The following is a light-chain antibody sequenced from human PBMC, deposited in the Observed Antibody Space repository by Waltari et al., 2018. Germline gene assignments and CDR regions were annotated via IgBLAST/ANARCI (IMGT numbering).Light chain of an antibody. CDR1: RSVSSN. V-gene: IGKV3-15*01. CDR3: QQYNNWPPERLT. CDR2: GAS. Sequence: EIVMTQSPATLSVSPGERATLSCRASRSVSSNLAWYQQKPGQAPRLLIYGASTRATGIPARFSCSGSGTEFTLTISSLQSEDFAVYYCQQYNNWPPERLTFGGGTKVDIK. J-gene: IGKJ4*01.